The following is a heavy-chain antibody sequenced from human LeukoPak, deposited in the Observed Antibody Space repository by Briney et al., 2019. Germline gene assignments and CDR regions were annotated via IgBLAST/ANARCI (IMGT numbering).Heavy chain of an antibody. CDR2: INPNSGGT. J-gene: IGHJ6*03. CDR1: GYTFTGYY. Sequence: ASVKVSCKASGYTFTGYYMHWVRQAPGQGLEWMGWINPNSGGTNYAQKFQGRVTMTRDTSISTAYMELSRLRSDDTAVYYCARTIYYYYYMDVWGKGTTVTVSS. CDR3: ARTIYYYYYMDV. V-gene: IGHV1-2*02.